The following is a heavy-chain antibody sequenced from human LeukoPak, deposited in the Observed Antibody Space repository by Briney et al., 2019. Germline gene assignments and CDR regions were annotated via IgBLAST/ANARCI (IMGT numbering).Heavy chain of an antibody. CDR1: GYTLTELS. Sequence: ASVKVSCKVSGYTLTELSMHWVRQAPGKGLEWMGGFDPEDGETIYAQKFQGRVTMTEDTSTDTAYMELSSLRSEDTAVYYCATDIKVRPGIAVAGTYFQHWGQGTLVTVSS. J-gene: IGHJ1*01. CDR3: ATDIKVRPGIAVAGTYFQH. CDR2: FDPEDGET. V-gene: IGHV1-24*01. D-gene: IGHD6-19*01.